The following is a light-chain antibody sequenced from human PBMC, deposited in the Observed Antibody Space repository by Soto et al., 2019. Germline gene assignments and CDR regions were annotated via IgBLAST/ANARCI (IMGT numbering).Light chain of an antibody. J-gene: IGLJ1*01. CDR1: SSDVGGYNY. CDR3: ISCTSSSTLFSV. Sequence: QSALTQPASVSGSPGQSITISCTGTSSDVGGYNYVSWYQQHPGKAPKLMIYDVSNRPSGVSNRFSGSKSGNTASLTISGLQAEDEADYYFISCTSSSTLFSVFRIGRNVTVL. CDR2: DVS. V-gene: IGLV2-14*01.